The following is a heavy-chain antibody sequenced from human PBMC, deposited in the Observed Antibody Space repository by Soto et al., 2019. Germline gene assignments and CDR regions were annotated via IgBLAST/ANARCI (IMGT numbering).Heavy chain of an antibody. Sequence: QLRLQESGSGVVKTSESLSLTCTVFGASISYGGYSWSWIRQSPGRGLEWIGHITHLENTYFNPSFKSRVSMSIDRTKNHFSLKVTSMNAADKGRYFCVRGGGNDPCEYWVQGILVTVYS. CDR3: VRGGGNDPCEY. D-gene: IGHD5-12*01. J-gene: IGHJ4*02. V-gene: IGHV4-30-2*06. CDR2: ITHLENT. CDR1: GASISYGGYS.